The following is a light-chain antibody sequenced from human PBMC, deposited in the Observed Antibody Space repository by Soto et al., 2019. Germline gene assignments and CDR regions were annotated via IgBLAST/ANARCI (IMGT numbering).Light chain of an antibody. J-gene: IGLJ1*01. Sequence: QSVLTQPPSASGSLGQSVTISCTGTSSDIGTYDYVSWYQQHPGRAPKLIIFEVSKRPLGVPDRFSGSKSGNTASLIVSGLQPDDEAEYHCTSYPGDDFTFVFGTGTKVTVL. V-gene: IGLV2-8*01. CDR1: SSDIGTYDY. CDR3: TSYPGDDFTFV. CDR2: EVS.